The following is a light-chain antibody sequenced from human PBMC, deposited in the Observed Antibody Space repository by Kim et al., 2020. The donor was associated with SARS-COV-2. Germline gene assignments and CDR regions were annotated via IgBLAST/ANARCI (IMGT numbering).Light chain of an antibody. V-gene: IGKV3-11*01. CDR3: EQRRSWPLT. J-gene: IGKJ4*01. CDR1: QSVGTF. CDR2: DAS. Sequence: PGERATLSCRVSQSVGTFLAWYQQKSGQAPRLLIYDASNRATGIPARFSGSGSGTDFTLTISSLEPEDFAVYYCEQRRSWPLTFGGGTKVDIK.